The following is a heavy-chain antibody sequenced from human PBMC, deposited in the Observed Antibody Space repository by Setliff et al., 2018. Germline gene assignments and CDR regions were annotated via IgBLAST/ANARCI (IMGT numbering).Heavy chain of an antibody. D-gene: IGHD1-1*01. CDR3: ARTGTYRYFDY. CDR1: GASLNSGTYY. J-gene: IGHJ4*02. Sequence: PSETLSLTCTVSGASLNSGTYYWGWIRQPPGKGLEWIGRIYYRGDTYYNPYLKGRLTISVDTAQNQFSLRLTSVTAADTAVYYCARTGTYRYFDYWGQGALVTVSS. CDR2: IYYRGDT. V-gene: IGHV4-39*01.